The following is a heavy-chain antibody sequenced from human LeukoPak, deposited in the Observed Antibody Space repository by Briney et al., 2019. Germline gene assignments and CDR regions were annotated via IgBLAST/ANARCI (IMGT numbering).Heavy chain of an antibody. CDR3: ARSYSSGPTEY. Sequence: QPGGSLRLSCAASGFTFSDYYMSWISQAPGKGLEWLSYISSSSTYTKYADSVKGRFTVSRDNAKNSLYLQMNSLRAEDTAVYYCARSYSSGPTEYWGQGTLVTVSS. CDR2: ISSSSTYT. CDR1: GFTFSDYY. D-gene: IGHD6-19*01. J-gene: IGHJ4*02. V-gene: IGHV3-11*06.